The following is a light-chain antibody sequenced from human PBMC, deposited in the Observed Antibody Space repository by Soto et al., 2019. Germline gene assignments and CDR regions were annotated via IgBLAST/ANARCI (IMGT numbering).Light chain of an antibody. V-gene: IGLV2-11*01. J-gene: IGLJ3*02. CDR1: SSDVGAYNY. CDR2: DVT. Sequence: QSALTQPRSVSGSPGQSVTISCTGTSSDVGAYNYVSWYQQHPGRAPKLVIYDVTNRPSGVPDRFSGSKSGDTASLTISGLHAEDEADYYCCSYGGSYTRNWVFGGGTKVTVL. CDR3: CSYGGSYTRNWV.